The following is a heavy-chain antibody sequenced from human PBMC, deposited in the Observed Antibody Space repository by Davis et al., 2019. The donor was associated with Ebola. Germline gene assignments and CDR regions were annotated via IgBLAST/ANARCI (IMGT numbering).Heavy chain of an antibody. V-gene: IGHV3-23*01. Sequence: PGGSLRLSCAASGFKFSDYGMHWVRQAPGKGLEWVSAISYTGGSTYYADSVKGRFTISRDNSKSTLYLQMNSLRGEDTAVYYCAKHGSTSCYAGVCYSDYWGQGTLVTVSS. D-gene: IGHD2-2*01. CDR2: ISYTGGST. J-gene: IGHJ4*02. CDR1: GFKFSDYG. CDR3: AKHGSTSCYAGVCYSDY.